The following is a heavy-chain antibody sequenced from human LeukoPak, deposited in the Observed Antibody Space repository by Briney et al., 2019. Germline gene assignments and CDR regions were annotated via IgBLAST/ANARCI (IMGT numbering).Heavy chain of an antibody. D-gene: IGHD4-17*01. J-gene: IGHJ4*02. V-gene: IGHV3-21*01. CDR2: ISSYGTYI. CDR1: GFTFRTYS. Sequence: GGSLRLSCAASGFTFRTYSLNWVRQAPGKGPEWVSSISSYGTYIYYADSVKGRFTISRDNAMNSLYLQMNSLRAEDTAVYYWVRDLYGDYFDFWGQGTLVTVSS. CDR3: VRDLYGDYFDF.